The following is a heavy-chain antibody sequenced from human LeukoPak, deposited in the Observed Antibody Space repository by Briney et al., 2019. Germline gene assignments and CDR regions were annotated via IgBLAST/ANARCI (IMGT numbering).Heavy chain of an antibody. D-gene: IGHD6-6*01. Sequence: GASVKVSCKASGYTFTGYYMHWVRQAPGQGLEWMGWINPNSGGTNYAQKFQGWVTMTRDTSISTAYMELSRLRSDDTAVYYCARDSHSSSSPRYGMDVWGQGTTVTVSS. CDR2: INPNSGGT. CDR1: GYTFTGYY. J-gene: IGHJ6*02. V-gene: IGHV1-2*04. CDR3: ARDSHSSSSPRYGMDV.